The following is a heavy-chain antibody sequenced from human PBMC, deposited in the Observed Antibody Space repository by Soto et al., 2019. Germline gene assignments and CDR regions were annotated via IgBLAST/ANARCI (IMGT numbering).Heavy chain of an antibody. J-gene: IGHJ6*02. CDR1: GXTLSNFY. CDR2: INTAGSTK. V-gene: IGHV3-48*03. D-gene: IGHD3-9*01. CDR3: ARAECSSPDCLTAYYSYGLDV. Sequence: PXGSLRLSCAASGXTLSNFYMHWVRQAPGKGLEWVSYINTAGSTKYYAESVKGRFTISRDNARNSLFLQMNRLRAEDTAVYYCARAECSSPDCLTAYYSYGLDVWGQGSTVTVSS.